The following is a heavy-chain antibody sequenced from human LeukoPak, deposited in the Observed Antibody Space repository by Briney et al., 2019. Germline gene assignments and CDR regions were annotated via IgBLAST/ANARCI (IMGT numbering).Heavy chain of an antibody. CDR3: ARAQYYDFWSGYVY. D-gene: IGHD3-3*01. V-gene: IGHV1-24*01. Sequence: ASVKVSCKASGYTFTGYYMHWVRQAPGKGLEWMGGFDPEDGETIYAQKFQGRVTMTEDTSTDTAYMELSSLRSEDTAVYYCARAQYYDFWSGYVYWGQGTLVTVSS. J-gene: IGHJ4*02. CDR2: FDPEDGET. CDR1: GYTFTGYY.